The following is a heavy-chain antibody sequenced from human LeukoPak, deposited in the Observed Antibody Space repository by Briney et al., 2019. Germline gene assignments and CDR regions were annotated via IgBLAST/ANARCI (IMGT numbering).Heavy chain of an antibody. CDR2: INTDGSIV. Sequence: GGSLRLSCAASGFSFSNYWMHWVRQAPGKGLVWVSRINTDGSIVSYAGSVKGRFTISRDNAKNTLYLQMNSLRAEDTAVYYCAKDRGLYSGSRGYFDYWGQGTLVTVSS. CDR3: AKDRGLYSGSRGYFDY. J-gene: IGHJ4*02. D-gene: IGHD1-26*01. V-gene: IGHV3-74*01. CDR1: GFSFSNYW.